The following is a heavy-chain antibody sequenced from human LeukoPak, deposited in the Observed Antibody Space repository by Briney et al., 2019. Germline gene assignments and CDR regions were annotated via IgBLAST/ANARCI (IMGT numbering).Heavy chain of an antibody. J-gene: IGHJ4*02. CDR2: INHSGST. V-gene: IGHV4-34*01. Sequence: PSETLSLTCAVYGGSFSGYYWSWIRQPPGKGLEWIGEINHSGSTNYNPSLKSRVTISVDTSKNQFSLKLSSVTAADTAVYYCARRVWATLDYWGQGTLVTVSS. CDR1: GGSFSGYY. D-gene: IGHD3-16*01. CDR3: ARRVWATLDY.